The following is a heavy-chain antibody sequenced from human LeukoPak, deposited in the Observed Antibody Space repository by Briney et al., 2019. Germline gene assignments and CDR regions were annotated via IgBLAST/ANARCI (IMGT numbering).Heavy chain of an antibody. CDR2: IIPIFGTA. J-gene: IGHJ4*02. CDR3: ARAVVPAALWGSYYFDY. Sequence: GASVKVSCKASGYTFTSYGISWVRQAPGQGLEWMGGIIPIFGTANYAQKFQGRVTITADKSTSTAYMELSSLRSEDTAVYYCARAVVPAALWGSYYFDYWGQGTLVTVSS. V-gene: IGHV1-69*06. D-gene: IGHD2-2*01. CDR1: GYTFTSYG.